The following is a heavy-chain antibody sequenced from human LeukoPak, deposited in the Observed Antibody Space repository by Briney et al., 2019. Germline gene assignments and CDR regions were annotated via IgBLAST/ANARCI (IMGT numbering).Heavy chain of an antibody. CDR3: ARDIAYDSSGYYSPHFDY. CDR1: GFSFSSYE. V-gene: IGHV3-53*01. J-gene: IGHJ4*02. Sequence: GGSLRLSCADSGFSFSSYEMNWVRQAPGKGLEWVSVIYSGGSTYYADSVKGRFTISRDNSKNTPYLQMNSLRAEDTAVYYCARDIAYDSSGYYSPHFDYWGQGTLVTVSS. D-gene: IGHD3-22*01. CDR2: IYSGGST.